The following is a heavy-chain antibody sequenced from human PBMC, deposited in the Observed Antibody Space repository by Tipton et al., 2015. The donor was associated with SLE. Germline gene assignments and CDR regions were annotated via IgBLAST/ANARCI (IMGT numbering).Heavy chain of an antibody. CDR2: ISAYNGNT. J-gene: IGHJ6*02. D-gene: IGHD4-17*01. CDR1: GYTFTSYG. V-gene: IGHV1-18*01. CDR3: ARADYGDYPVAMDV. Sequence: QLVQSGAEVKKPGASVKVSCKASGYTFTSYGISWVRQAPGQGLEWMGWISAYNGNTNAAQKFQDRITMTTDTSTSTAYLELSSLRSDDTAVYYCARADYGDYPVAMDVWGQGTTVTVSS.